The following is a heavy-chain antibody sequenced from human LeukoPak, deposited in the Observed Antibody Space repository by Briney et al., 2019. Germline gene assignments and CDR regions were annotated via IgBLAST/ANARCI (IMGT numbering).Heavy chain of an antibody. V-gene: IGHV4-34*01. D-gene: IGHD2-2*01. Sequence: SETLSLTCAVYGGSFSGYYWSWIRQPPGKGLEWIGEINHSGSTNYNPSLKSRVTISVDTSKNQFSLKPSSVTAADTAVYYCAICSTSCYPAITLDYWGQGNLVTVSS. J-gene: IGHJ4*02. CDR1: GGSFSGYY. CDR3: AICSTSCYPAITLDY. CDR2: INHSGST.